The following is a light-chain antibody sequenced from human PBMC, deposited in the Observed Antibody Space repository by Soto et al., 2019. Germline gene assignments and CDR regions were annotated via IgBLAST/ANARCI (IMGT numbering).Light chain of an antibody. CDR1: QSVSGRY. CDR3: QQYDDIPPMT. V-gene: IGKV3-20*01. Sequence: EIVLTQSPGTLSLSPGERATLSCRASQSVSGRYLAWYQQKPGQAPRLLIYGASSRATGIPDRFSGSGSGTDFTFTISSLQAEDTATYYCQQYDDIPPMTFGGGTKVEI. J-gene: IGKJ4*01. CDR2: GAS.